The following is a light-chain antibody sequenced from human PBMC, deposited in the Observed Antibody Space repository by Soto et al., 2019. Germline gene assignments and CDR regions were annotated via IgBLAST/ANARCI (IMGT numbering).Light chain of an antibody. CDR2: QDS. Sequence: SYELTQPPSVSVSPGQTASITCSGDKLGDKYACWYQQKPGQSPVLVIYQDSKRPSGIPERFSGSNSGNTATLTISGTQAMDEADYYCQAWDRSTVVFGGGTQL. CDR3: QAWDRSTVV. V-gene: IGLV3-1*01. J-gene: IGLJ2*01. CDR1: KLGDKY.